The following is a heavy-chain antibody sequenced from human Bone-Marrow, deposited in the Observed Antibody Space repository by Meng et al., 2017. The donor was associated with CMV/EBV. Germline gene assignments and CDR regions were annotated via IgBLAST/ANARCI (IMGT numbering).Heavy chain of an antibody. CDR2: INHSGST. CDR3: ARGGIAAPFDY. CDR1: GGSSCGYY. V-gene: IGHV4-34*01. D-gene: IGHD6-6*01. Sequence: SETLSLTCAVYGGSSCGYYWSWIRQPPGKGLEWIGEINHSGSTNYNPSLKSRVTISVDTSKNQFSPKMSSVTAADTAVYYCARGGIAAPFDYWGQGTLVTVSS. J-gene: IGHJ4*02.